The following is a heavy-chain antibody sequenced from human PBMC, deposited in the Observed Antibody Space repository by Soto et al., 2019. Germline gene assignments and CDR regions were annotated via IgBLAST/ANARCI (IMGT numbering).Heavy chain of an antibody. D-gene: IGHD6-13*01. CDR2: IIPIFGTA. CDR1: GGTFSSYA. Sequence: QVQLVQSGAEVKKPGSSVKVSCKASGGTFSSYAISWVRQAPGQGLEWMGGIIPIFGTADYAQMFQGRVTIAADESTSTAYMELSSLRSEDTAVYYCARHVAAAGYYYGMDVWGQGTTVTVSS. CDR3: ARHVAAAGYYYGMDV. V-gene: IGHV1-69*12. J-gene: IGHJ6*02.